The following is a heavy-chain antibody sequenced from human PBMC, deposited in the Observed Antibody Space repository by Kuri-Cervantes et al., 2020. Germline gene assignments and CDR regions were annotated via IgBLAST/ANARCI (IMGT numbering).Heavy chain of an antibody. CDR3: ARDTRGSIQLWLGYYYYYGMDV. V-gene: IGHV3-33*01. CDR1: GFTFSDYG. CDR2: IWFDGSNK. D-gene: IGHD5-18*01. J-gene: IGHJ6*02. Sequence: LSLTCAASGFTFSDYGMHWVRQAPGKGLEWVAVIWFDGSNKYYADSVKGRFTISRDNSKNTLYLQMNSLRAEDTAVYYCARDTRGSIQLWLGYYYYYGMDVWGQGTTVTVSS.